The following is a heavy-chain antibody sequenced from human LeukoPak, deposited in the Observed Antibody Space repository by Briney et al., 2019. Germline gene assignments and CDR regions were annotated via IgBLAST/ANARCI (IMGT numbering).Heavy chain of an antibody. CDR1: GYTFTSYY. CDR2: IIPILGIA. CDR3: ARGYYDILTGYSNGMDV. D-gene: IGHD3-9*01. Sequence: SVKVSCKASGYTFTSYYMHWVRQAPGQGLEWMGRIIPILGIANYAQKFQGRVTITADKSTSTAYMELSSLRSEDTAVYYCARGYYDILTGYSNGMDVWGQGTTVTVSS. J-gene: IGHJ6*02. V-gene: IGHV1-69*04.